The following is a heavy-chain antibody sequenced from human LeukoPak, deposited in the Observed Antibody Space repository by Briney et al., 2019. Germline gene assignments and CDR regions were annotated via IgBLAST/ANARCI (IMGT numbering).Heavy chain of an antibody. J-gene: IGHJ4*02. D-gene: IGHD6-19*01. Sequence: GGSLRLSCAASGFTFSSYAMSWVRQAPGKGLEWVSTISGIGSGDSTYYADSVKGRFTISRDNSKDTLYLQMNSLRAEDTAVYYCAKLLAVTNSYYFNNWGQGTLVTVSS. CDR1: GFTFSSYA. CDR3: AKLLAVTNSYYFNN. V-gene: IGHV3-23*01. CDR2: ISGIGSGDST.